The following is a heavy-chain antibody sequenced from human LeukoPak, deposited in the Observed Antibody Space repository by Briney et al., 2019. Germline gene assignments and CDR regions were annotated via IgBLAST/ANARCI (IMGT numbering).Heavy chain of an antibody. J-gene: IGHJ4*02. CDR3: KTGRYDILTGYFEY. Sequence: GGSLRLSCVASGFTFSNAWMTWVRQAPGKGLEWVGLIKSKTDGGTTDCAAPVKGRFTISRDDSKNTLYLQMNSLKTEDTAVYFCKTGRYDILTGYFEYWGQGTLVTVSS. CDR1: GFTFSNAW. V-gene: IGHV3-15*01. D-gene: IGHD3-9*01. CDR2: IKSKTDGGTT.